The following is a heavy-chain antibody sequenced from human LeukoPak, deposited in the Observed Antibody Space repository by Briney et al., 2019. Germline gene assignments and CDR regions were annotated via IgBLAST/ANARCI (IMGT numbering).Heavy chain of an antibody. V-gene: IGHV4-59*01. CDR2: IYYSGST. D-gene: IGHD6-19*01. CDR3: AREYSSGNYMDV. Sequence: SETLSLTCTVSGGSISTYYWSWIRQPPGKGLEWTGYIYYSGSTDYNPSLKSRVTISVDTSKNQFSLKLSSVTAADTAVYYCAREYSSGNYMDVWGKGTTVTISS. CDR1: GGSISTYY. J-gene: IGHJ6*03.